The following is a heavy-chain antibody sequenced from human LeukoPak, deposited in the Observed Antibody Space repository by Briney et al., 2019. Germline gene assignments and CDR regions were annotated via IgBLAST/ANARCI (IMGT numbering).Heavy chain of an antibody. CDR3: ARGLGSYYPYNWFDP. V-gene: IGHV4-34*01. CDR2: INHSGST. J-gene: IGHJ5*02. CDR1: GGSFSGYY. D-gene: IGHD3-10*01. Sequence: SQTLSLTCAVYGGSFSGYYWSWIRQPPGKGLEWIGEINHSGSTNYNPSLKSRVTISVDTSKNQFSLKLSSVTAADTAVYYCARGLGSYYPYNWFDPWGQGTLVTVSS.